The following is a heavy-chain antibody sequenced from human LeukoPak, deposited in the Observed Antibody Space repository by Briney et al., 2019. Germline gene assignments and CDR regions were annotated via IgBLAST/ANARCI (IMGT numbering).Heavy chain of an antibody. CDR2: IIPIFGTA. Sequence: ASVKVSCKASGGTFSSYAISWVRQAPGQGLEWMGGIIPIFGTANCAQKFQGRVTITADESTSTAYMQLSSLRSEDTAVYYCARARTDRDGYILYFDYWGQGTLVTVSS. D-gene: IGHD5-24*01. CDR3: ARARTDRDGYILYFDY. J-gene: IGHJ4*02. V-gene: IGHV1-69*13. CDR1: GGTFSSYA.